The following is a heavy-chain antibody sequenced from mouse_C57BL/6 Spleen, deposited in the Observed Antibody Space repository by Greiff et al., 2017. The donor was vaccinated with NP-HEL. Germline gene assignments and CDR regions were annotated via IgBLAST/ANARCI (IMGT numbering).Heavy chain of an antibody. Sequence: VQLKESGPELVKPGASVKIPCKASGYTFTDYNMDWVKQSHGKSLEWIGDINPNNGGTIYNQKFKGKATLTVDKSSSTAYMELRSLTSEDTAVYYCARESYYGSSYGYFDVWGTGTTVTVSS. CDR3: ARESYYGSSYGYFDV. J-gene: IGHJ1*03. D-gene: IGHD1-1*01. CDR1: GYTFTDYN. V-gene: IGHV1-18*01. CDR2: INPNNGGT.